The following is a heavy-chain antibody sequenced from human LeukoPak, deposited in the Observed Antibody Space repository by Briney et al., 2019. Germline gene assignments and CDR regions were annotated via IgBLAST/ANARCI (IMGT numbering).Heavy chain of an antibody. D-gene: IGHD6-13*01. J-gene: IGHJ4*02. CDR3: AKDSSSWPYYFDY. Sequence: GGSLRLSCAASGFTFSSYAMSWVRQAPGKGLEWVSAISGSGGGTYYADSVKGRFTISRDNSKNTLYLQMNSLRAEDTAVYSCAKDSSSWPYYFDYWGQGTLVTVSS. CDR2: ISGSGGGT. CDR1: GFTFSSYA. V-gene: IGHV3-23*01.